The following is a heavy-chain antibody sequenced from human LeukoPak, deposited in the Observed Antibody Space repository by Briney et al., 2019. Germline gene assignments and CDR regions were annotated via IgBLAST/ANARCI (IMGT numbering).Heavy chain of an antibody. CDR3: ARAHRETVAGTV. Sequence: SETLSLICTTSGAPISRFYWSWIRQPPGKGLEWIGYIYYSGSTNYNPSLKSRVTISVDTSKNQFSLKLSSVTAADTAVYYCARAHRETVAGTVWGQGTLVTVSS. J-gene: IGHJ4*02. V-gene: IGHV4-59*01. CDR2: IYYSGST. D-gene: IGHD6-19*01. CDR1: GAPISRFY.